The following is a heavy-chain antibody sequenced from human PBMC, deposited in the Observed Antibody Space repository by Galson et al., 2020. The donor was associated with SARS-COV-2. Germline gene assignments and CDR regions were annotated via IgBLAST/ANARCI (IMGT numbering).Heavy chain of an antibody. CDR2: ISSSSPII. J-gene: IGHJ6*02. CDR1: GLTLSTYS. CDR3: ARQLPSPDAVPDNSKRNYYYGFDV. V-gene: IGHV3-48*02. D-gene: IGHD6-19*01. Sequence: GGSLRLSCAAPGLTLSTYSMNWFRQAPGKGLEWVSSISSSSPIIYYADPVKGRFTISRDNAKNSLYLQMDSLRDEDTAVYYCARQLPSPDAVPDNSKRNYYYGFDVWGQGTTVTVSS.